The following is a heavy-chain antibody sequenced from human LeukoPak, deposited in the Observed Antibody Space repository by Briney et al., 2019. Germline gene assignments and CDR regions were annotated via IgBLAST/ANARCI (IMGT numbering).Heavy chain of an antibody. D-gene: IGHD4-23*01. CDR2: MSYDGSAQ. V-gene: IGHV3-30*18. CDR3: AKVMITVVTTSKLDS. Sequence: GGSLRLSCAASGFTFSQYAMHWVRQAPGKGLEWVAVMSYDGSAQYYADSVKGRFTISRDNSKKTLYLQMNSLRGDDTAFYYCAKVMITVVTTSKLDSWGQGTLVTVSS. CDR1: GFTFSQYA. J-gene: IGHJ4*02.